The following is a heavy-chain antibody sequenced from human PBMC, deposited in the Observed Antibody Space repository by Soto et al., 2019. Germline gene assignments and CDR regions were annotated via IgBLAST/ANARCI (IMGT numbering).Heavy chain of an antibody. J-gene: IGHJ6*02. D-gene: IGHD2-2*01. V-gene: IGHV3-21*01. Sequence: GGSLRLSCAASGFTFSSYSMNWVRQAPGKGLEWVSSISSSSSYIYYADSVKGQFTISRDNAKNSLYLQMNSLRAEDTAVYYWARGDVVVPAASGYYYYGMDVWGQGTTVTVSS. CDR1: GFTFSSYS. CDR3: ARGDVVVPAASGYYYYGMDV. CDR2: ISSSSSYI.